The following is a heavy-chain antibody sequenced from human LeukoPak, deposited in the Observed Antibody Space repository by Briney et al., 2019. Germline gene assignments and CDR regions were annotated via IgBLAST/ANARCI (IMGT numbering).Heavy chain of an antibody. CDR2: ISYDGLDK. CDR3: AKDVAGVDYGGSPYYFDY. CDR1: SFAFSSHG. D-gene: IGHD4-23*01. J-gene: IGHJ4*02. V-gene: IGHV3-30*18. Sequence: GGSLRLSCAASSFAFSSHGMHWVRQAPGKGLEWVAVISYDGLDKNYGDSAEGRFTISRDNYKNTLYLQLNSLRSEDTAVYYCAKDVAGVDYGGSPYYFDYWGQGTLVTVSS.